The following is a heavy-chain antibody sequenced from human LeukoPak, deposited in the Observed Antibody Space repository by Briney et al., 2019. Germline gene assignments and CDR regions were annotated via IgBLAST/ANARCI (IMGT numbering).Heavy chain of an antibody. CDR2: ISWNSGSI. D-gene: IGHD3-22*01. J-gene: IGHJ3*02. Sequence: GGSLRLSCAASGFTFDDYAMHWVRQAPGKGLEWVSGISWNSGSIGYADSVKGRFTISRDNAKNSLYLQMNSLRAEDTALYYCAKDIYDSGNGAFDIWGQGTMVTVSS. CDR1: GFTFDDYA. CDR3: AKDIYDSGNGAFDI. V-gene: IGHV3-9*01.